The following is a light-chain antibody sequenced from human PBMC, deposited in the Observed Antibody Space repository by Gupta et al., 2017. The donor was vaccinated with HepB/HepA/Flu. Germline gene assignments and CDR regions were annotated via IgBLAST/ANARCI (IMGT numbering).Light chain of an antibody. Sequence: QSALTPPRSLSASPGQSVTISCTGTSSDAGTYNSVAWYQQHPGKAPKLMTFDVSKRPSGLPDRFSGSRSGNTASRTITGRQAEDEDDYSGCSNADNYRHVFGIGTRVTVL. J-gene: IGLJ1*01. CDR3: CSNADNYRHV. CDR2: DVS. CDR1: SSDAGTYNS. V-gene: IGLV2-11*01.